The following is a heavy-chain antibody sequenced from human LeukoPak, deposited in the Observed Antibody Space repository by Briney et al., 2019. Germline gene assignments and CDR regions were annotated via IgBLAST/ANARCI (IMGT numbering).Heavy chain of an antibody. J-gene: IGHJ6*03. Sequence: GASVKVSCKASGYTFNNYGITWVRQAPGQGLEWMGWISVYNGNTNYAQKLQGRVTMTTDTSTSTAYMELRSLRSDDTAVYYCARVSMVRGVIITGYYYYMDVWGKGTTVTISS. CDR1: GYTFNNYG. V-gene: IGHV1-18*04. CDR2: ISVYNGNT. D-gene: IGHD3-10*01. CDR3: ARVSMVRGVIITGYYYYMDV.